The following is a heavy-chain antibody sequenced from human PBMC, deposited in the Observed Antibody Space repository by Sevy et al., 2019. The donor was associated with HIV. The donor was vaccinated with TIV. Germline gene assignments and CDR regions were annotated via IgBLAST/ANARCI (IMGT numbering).Heavy chain of an antibody. V-gene: IGHV3-7*01. CDR1: GFTFSSYW. Sequence: GGSLRLSCAASGFTFSSYWMSWVRQAPGKGLEWVANINQDGSDKYYVDSVKGRFTISRDNTKTSLFLQMNSLSAEDTGVYYCVREGLGGFSYSLDCWGQGTLVTVSS. CDR2: INQDGSDK. D-gene: IGHD3-16*01. J-gene: IGHJ4*02. CDR3: VREGLGGFSYSLDC.